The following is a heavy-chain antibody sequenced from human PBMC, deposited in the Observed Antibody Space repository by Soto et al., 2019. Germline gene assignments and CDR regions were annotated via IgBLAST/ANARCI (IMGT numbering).Heavy chain of an antibody. CDR1: GFTFSTYI. J-gene: IGHJ4*02. D-gene: IGHD3-22*01. CDR3: ASGALYDTSGYYFDY. CDR2: ISYDVTYK. V-gene: IGHV3-30-3*01. Sequence: LRLSCAASGFTFSTYIMHWVRQAPGKGLEWVAAISYDVTYKYYADSVKGRFTISRDNSRNTLYLQMDSLRDEDTAVYYCASGALYDTSGYYFDYWGQGTLVTVSS.